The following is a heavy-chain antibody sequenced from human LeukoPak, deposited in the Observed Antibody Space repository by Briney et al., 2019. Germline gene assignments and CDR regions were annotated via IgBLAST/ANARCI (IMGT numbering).Heavy chain of an antibody. CDR2: IDGNGRTT. CDR3: ARDVPRTSGP. J-gene: IGHJ5*02. Sequence: PGGCLRLSCAASGFAFSSEWMHWVRQAPGRGLVWISHIDGNGRTTNYGDSVRGRFTVSRDNAKNTLYLQMNSLRAEDTAVYYCARDVPRTSGPWGQGTLVTVSS. D-gene: IGHD3-10*01. V-gene: IGHV3-74*01. CDR1: GFAFSSEW.